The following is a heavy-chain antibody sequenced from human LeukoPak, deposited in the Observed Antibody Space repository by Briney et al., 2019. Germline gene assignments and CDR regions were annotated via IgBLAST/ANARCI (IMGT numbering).Heavy chain of an antibody. Sequence: SVTVSCKASGGTFSSYAISWVRQAPGQGLEWMGRIIPILGIANYAQKFQGRVTITADKSTSTAYMELSSLRSEDTAVYYCARDGIGLAAAGTDYWGQGTLVTVSS. CDR3: ARDGIGLAAAGTDY. J-gene: IGHJ4*02. CDR1: GGTFSSYA. D-gene: IGHD6-13*01. V-gene: IGHV1-69*04. CDR2: IIPILGIA.